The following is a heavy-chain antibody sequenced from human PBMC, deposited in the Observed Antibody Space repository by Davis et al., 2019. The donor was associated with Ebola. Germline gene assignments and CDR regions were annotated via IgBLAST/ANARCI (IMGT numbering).Heavy chain of an antibody. Sequence: GGSLRLSCTASAFTFGDYAMSWFRQAPGKGLEWVGFIRSKAYGGTTEYAASVKGRFTISRDDSKSIAYLQMNSLKTEDTAVYYCTRLRIAADYHPDPPDYWGQGTLVTVSS. CDR3: TRLRIAADYHPDPPDY. J-gene: IGHJ4*02. CDR2: IRSKAYGGTT. D-gene: IGHD6-13*01. V-gene: IGHV3-49*03. CDR1: AFTFGDYA.